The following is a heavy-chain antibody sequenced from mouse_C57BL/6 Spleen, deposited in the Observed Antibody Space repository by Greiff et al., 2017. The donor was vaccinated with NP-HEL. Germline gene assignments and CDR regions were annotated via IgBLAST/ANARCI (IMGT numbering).Heavy chain of an antibody. CDR3: ARYITTVARYAMDY. V-gene: IGHV1-81*01. J-gene: IGHJ4*01. CDR1: GYTFTSYG. CDR2: IYPRSGNT. D-gene: IGHD1-1*01. Sequence: QVQLKESGAELARPGASVKLSCKASGYTFTSYGISWVKQRTGQGLEWIGEIYPRSGNTYYNEKFKGKATLTADKSSSTAYMELRSLTSEDSAVYFCARYITTVARYAMDYWGQGTSVTVSS.